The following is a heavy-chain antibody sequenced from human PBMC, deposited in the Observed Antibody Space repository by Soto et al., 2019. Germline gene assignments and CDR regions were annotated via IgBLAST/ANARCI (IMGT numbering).Heavy chain of an antibody. CDR1: CGSVSSGSYY. D-gene: IGHD6-13*01. Sequence: SETLSLTCTVSCGSVSSGSYYWSWIRQPPGKGLEWIGYIYYSGSTNYNPSLKSRVTISVDTSKNQFSLKLSSVTAADTAVYYCARARRSSSWSRSNWFDPWGQGTLVTVSS. CDR3: ARARRSSSWSRSNWFDP. V-gene: IGHV4-61*01. CDR2: IYYSGST. J-gene: IGHJ5*02.